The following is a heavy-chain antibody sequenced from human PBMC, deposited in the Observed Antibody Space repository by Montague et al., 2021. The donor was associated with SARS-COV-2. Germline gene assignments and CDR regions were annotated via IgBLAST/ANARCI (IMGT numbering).Heavy chain of an antibody. CDR1: GASVRSGNSY. V-gene: IGHV4-61*01. D-gene: IGHD3-22*01. CDR2: ISYSAST. Sequence: SETLSLTCTVSGASVRSGNSYWNWIRPPQGQGLVWIGYISYSASTNSSPSLKSRVTISVDTSKNQLSLKVISATAADTAVYYCARSGYESVGYYCICPDWGQGTLVTVSS. CDR3: ARSGYESVGYYCICPD. J-gene: IGHJ1*01.